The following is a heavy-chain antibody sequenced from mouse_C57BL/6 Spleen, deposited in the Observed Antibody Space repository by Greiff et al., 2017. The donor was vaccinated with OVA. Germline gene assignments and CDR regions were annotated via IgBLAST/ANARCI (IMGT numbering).Heavy chain of an antibody. Sequence: VQLQQSGAELVRPGASVKLSCTASGFTITDDYMHWVKQRPEQGLEWIGWIDPENGDTEYASKFQGKATITADTSSNTAYLQLSSLTSEDTAVYSCTTWVTTVVATDYFYYWGQGTTLTVSS. J-gene: IGHJ2*01. CDR3: TTWVTTVVATDYFYY. CDR1: GFTITDDY. D-gene: IGHD1-1*01. CDR2: IDPENGDT. V-gene: IGHV14-4*01.